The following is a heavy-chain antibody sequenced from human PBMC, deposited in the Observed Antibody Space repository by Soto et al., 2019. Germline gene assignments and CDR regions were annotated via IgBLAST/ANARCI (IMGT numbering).Heavy chain of an antibody. CDR1: GFTFSSYG. CDR3: AKDAYDILTGYDRLLGYYYYYYMDV. Sequence: QVQLVESGGGVVQPGRSLRLSCAASGFTFSSYGMHWVRQAPGKGLEWVAVISYDGSNKYYADSVKGRFTISRDNSKNTLYLQMNSLRAEDTAVYYCAKDAYDILTGYDRLLGYYYYYYMDVWGKGTTVTVSS. D-gene: IGHD3-9*01. J-gene: IGHJ6*03. CDR2: ISYDGSNK. V-gene: IGHV3-30*18.